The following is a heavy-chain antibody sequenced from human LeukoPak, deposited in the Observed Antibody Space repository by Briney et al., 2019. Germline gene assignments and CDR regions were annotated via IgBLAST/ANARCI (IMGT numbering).Heavy chain of an antibody. CDR1: GYPFSTYD. V-gene: IGHV3-23*01. J-gene: IGHJ3*02. CDR2: ISGSGGNP. Sequence: GGPLSLSCAASGYPFSTYDMSWVRQARGRGVEWVSAISGSGGNPYYADSVKGRFTISRDNSKNTLYLQMNSLRAEDTALYYCAKASLVAEWAFDIWGQGTMVTVSS. D-gene: IGHD5-12*01. CDR3: AKASLVAEWAFDI.